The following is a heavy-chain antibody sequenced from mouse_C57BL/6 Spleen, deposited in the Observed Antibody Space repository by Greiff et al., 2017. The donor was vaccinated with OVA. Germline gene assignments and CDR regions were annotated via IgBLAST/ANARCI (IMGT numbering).Heavy chain of an antibody. D-gene: IGHD2-3*01. CDR3: ARLSYDGYYDAMDY. V-gene: IGHV1-52*01. J-gene: IGHJ4*01. CDR1: GYTFTSYW. Sequence: QVQLQQPGAELVRPGSSVKLSCKASGYTFTSYWMHWVKQRPIQGLEWIGNIDPSDSETHYNQKFKDKATLTVDKSSSTAYMQLSSLTSEDSAVYYCARLSYDGYYDAMDYWGQGTSVTVSS. CDR2: IDPSDSET.